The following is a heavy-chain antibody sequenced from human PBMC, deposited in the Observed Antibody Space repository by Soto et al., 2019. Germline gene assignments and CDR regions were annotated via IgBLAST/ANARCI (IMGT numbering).Heavy chain of an antibody. CDR1: GFRFSGST. D-gene: IGHD3-10*01. CDR2: ISSSSHYI. J-gene: IGHJ4*02. V-gene: IGHV3-21*01. CDR3: ARDLGEVSAL. Sequence: GGSLRLSCVASGFRFSGSTMNWVRQAPGKGLNWVSSISSSSHYIYYADSLKGRFTFSRDNAKNSLFLQMNSLRAEDTAVYYCARDLGEVSALWGQGTLVTVSS.